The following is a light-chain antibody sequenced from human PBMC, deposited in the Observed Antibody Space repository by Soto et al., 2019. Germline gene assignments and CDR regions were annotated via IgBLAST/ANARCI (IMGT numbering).Light chain of an antibody. CDR2: AAS. V-gene: IGKV3-20*01. CDR1: QSLSIGS. J-gene: IGKJ3*01. Sequence: EILLKMSRDTLPRCPGERATLFCRASQSLSIGSLAWYQQKPGQAPRLLIYAASTRHTGIPDRFNGSGSGTDFVLTINRLEPEDFAVYYCHLSDGLPLTFGPGTKVDI. CDR3: HLSDGLPLT.